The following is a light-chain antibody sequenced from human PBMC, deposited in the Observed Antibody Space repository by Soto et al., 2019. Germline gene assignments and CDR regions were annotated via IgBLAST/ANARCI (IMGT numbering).Light chain of an antibody. J-gene: IGKJ1*01. CDR1: QSVSSY. Sequence: IVLTQSPFTLSLSPGERATLSCRASQSVSSYLAWYQQKPGQAPRLLIYDASNRATGIPARFSGSGSGTDFTLTISSLEPEDFAVYYCQQYGSSPWTFGQGTKVDIK. CDR3: QQYGSSPWT. V-gene: IGKV3-11*01. CDR2: DAS.